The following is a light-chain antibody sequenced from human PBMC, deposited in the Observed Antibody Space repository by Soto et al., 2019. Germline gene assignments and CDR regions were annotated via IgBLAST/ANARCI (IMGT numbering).Light chain of an antibody. Sequence: QSALTQPASVSWSPGQTITISCTGTSSDVGSYNLVSWYQQHPGKAPKLMIYEGSKRHSGVSNRFSGSKSGNTASLTISGLQAEDEADYDCFSYAGSSTFEVFGTGTKLTV. J-gene: IGLJ1*01. CDR2: EGS. V-gene: IGLV2-23*03. CDR3: FSYAGSSTFEV. CDR1: SSDVGSYNL.